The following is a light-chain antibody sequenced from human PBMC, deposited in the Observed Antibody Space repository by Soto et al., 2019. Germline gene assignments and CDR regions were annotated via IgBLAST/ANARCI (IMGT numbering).Light chain of an antibody. CDR1: SSDVGAYNY. J-gene: IGLJ1*01. CDR3: CSYAGSYTGV. CDR2: DVS. Sequence: QSALTQPRSVSGSPGQSVTISCTGTSSDVGAYNYVSWYQHHPSKAPKFMIYDVSKRPSGVPDRFSGSKSGNTASLTISGLQAEDEADYYCCSYAGSYTGVFGTGTKVTVL. V-gene: IGLV2-11*01.